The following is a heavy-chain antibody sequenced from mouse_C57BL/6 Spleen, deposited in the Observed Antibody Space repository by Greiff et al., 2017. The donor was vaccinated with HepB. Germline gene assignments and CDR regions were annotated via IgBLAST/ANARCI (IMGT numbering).Heavy chain of an antibody. CDR3: ARAGSYYGSSYRHWYFDV. V-gene: IGHV1-78*01. D-gene: IGHD1-1*01. J-gene: IGHJ1*03. CDR1: GYTFTDHT. Sequence: QVQLQQSDAELVKPGASVKISCKVSGYTFTDHTIHWLKQRPEQGLEWIGYIYPRDGSTKYNEKFKGKATLTADKSSSTAYMQLNSLTSEDSAVYFCARAGSYYGSSYRHWYFDVWGTGTTVTVSS. CDR2: IYPRDGST.